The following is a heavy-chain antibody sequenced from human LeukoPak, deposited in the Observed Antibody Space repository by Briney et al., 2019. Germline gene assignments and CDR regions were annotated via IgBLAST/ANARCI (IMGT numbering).Heavy chain of an antibody. CDR2: IRYDGSNK. D-gene: IGHD2-2*01. CDR1: GFSFSSYG. J-gene: IGHJ6*03. CDR3: ARNTRQYQLFSYYYYMGV. V-gene: IGHV3-30*02. Sequence: PGGSLRLSCAASGFSFSSYGMHWVRQAPGKGLEWVAFIRYDGSNKYYVDSVKGRFTSSRDNSKNTLYLQMNSLRAEDTAVYYCARNTRQYQLFSYYYYMGVWGKGTTVTISS.